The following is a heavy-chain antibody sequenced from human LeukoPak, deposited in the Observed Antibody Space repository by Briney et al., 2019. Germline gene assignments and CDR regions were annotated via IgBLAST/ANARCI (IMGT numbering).Heavy chain of an antibody. D-gene: IGHD2-15*01. CDR3: ARESGGGGQGFDY. CDR1: GFTFSSYW. V-gene: IGHV3-74*01. Sequence: PGGSLRLSCAASGFTFSSYWMHWVRQTPGKGLVWVSRIDSGGSNTRYADSVKGRFTISRDNAKNTLYLQINSLRVEDTAVYYCARESGGGGQGFDYWGQGTLVTVSS. J-gene: IGHJ4*02. CDR2: IDSGGSNT.